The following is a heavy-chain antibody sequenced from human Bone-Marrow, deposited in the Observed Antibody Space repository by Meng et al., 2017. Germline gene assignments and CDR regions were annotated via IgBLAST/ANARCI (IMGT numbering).Heavy chain of an antibody. CDR3: AKHGVWLIWVAN. D-gene: IGHD6-19*01. Sequence: QLQLQESGPGLVKPSEPLSLPCNVSGASIRTNNYWGWIRQPPGKGLEWIGSIHYSGTTYHNPSLWGRVTISADTSKNQFSLKLSSVTAADTAVYYCAKHGVWLIWVANWGQGTLVTVSS. CDR1: GASIRTNNY. CDR2: IHYSGTT. V-gene: IGHV4-39*01. J-gene: IGHJ4*02.